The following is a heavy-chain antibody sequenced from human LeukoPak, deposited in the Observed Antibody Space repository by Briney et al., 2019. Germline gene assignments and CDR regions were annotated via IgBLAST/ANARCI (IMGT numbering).Heavy chain of an antibody. CDR2: IDYSGST. J-gene: IGHJ4*01. Sequence: SETLSLTCTVSGGSISSSRYYWAWIRQPPGKGPERIGRIDYSGSTYYNRSVKRPFTISVDTSKTPFSLKLNPVTAADTAVYYGARAEPRCSVWYPYWG. CDR1: GGSISSSRYY. CDR3: ARAEPRCSVWYPY. V-gene: IGHV4-39*07. D-gene: IGHD6-13*01.